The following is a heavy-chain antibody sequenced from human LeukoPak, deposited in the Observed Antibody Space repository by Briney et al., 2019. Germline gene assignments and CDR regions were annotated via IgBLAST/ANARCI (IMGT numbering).Heavy chain of an antibody. Sequence: VASVKVSCKASGYTFTGYYMHWVRQAPGQGLEWMGWINPNSGGTNYAQKLQGRVTMTTDTSTSTAYTELRSLRSDDTAVYYCARVSMRYYYGMDVWGQGTTVTVSS. CDR2: INPNSGGT. CDR3: ARVSMRYYYGMDV. CDR1: GYTFTGYY. J-gene: IGHJ6*02. V-gene: IGHV1-2*02.